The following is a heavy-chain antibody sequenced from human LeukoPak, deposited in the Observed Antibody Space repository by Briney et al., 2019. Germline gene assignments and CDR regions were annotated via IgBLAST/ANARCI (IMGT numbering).Heavy chain of an antibody. CDR2: IIPIFGTA. V-gene: IGHV1-69*05. D-gene: IGHD3-22*01. CDR3: ASVYYYDSSGQSGAFDI. CDR1: GGTFSSYA. Sequence: SVKVSCKASGGTFSSYAISWVRQAPGQGLEWMGRIIPIFGTANYAQKFQGRVTITTDESTSTAYMELSSLRSEDTAVYYCASVYYYDSSGQSGAFDIWGQGTMVTVSS. J-gene: IGHJ3*02.